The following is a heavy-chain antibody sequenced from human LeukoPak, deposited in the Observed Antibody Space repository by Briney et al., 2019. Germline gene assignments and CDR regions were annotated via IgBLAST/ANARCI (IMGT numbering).Heavy chain of an antibody. J-gene: IGHJ6*04. CDR2: INHSGST. CDR1: GGSFSGYY. V-gene: IGHV4-34*01. D-gene: IGHD5-24*01. Sequence: SEALSLTCAVYGGSFSGYYWSWIRQPPGKGLEWIGEINHSGSTNYNPSLKSRATISVDTSKNQFSLKLSSVTAADTAVYYCARDGVPRGMDVWGKGTTVTVSS. CDR3: ARDGVPRGMDV.